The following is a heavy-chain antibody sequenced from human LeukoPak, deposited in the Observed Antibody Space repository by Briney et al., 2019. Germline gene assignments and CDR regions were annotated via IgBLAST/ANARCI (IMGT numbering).Heavy chain of an antibody. CDR1: GFTFSSYA. Sequence: PGGSLRLSCAASGFTFSSYAMSWVRQAPGKGLEWVSAISGSGGSTYYADSVKGRFTISRDNSKNTLYLQMNSLRAEDTAVYYCANLLRYTTTIDYWGQGTLVTVSS. CDR2: ISGSGGST. J-gene: IGHJ4*02. V-gene: IGHV3-23*01. D-gene: IGHD3-9*01. CDR3: ANLLRYTTTIDY.